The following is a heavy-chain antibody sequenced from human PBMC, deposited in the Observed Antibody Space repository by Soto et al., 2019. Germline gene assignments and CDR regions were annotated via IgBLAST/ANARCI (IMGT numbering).Heavy chain of an antibody. J-gene: IGHJ6*02. CDR2: ISGSAGRT. CDR3: AKVTSARVFYFGLDV. Sequence: GSLRLSCAASGFTFTSYAMSWVRQAPGKGLEWVSIISGSAGRTYYADSVKGRFTISRDNSKNTLYLHMNSLRAEDTAIYYCAKVTSARVFYFGLDVWGQGTTVTVSS. D-gene: IGHD2-2*01. V-gene: IGHV3-23*01. CDR1: GFTFTSYA.